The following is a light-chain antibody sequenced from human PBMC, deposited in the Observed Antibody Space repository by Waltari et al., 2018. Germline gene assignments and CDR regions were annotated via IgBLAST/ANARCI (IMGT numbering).Light chain of an antibody. CDR3: QQYNNWPPVFT. Sequence: EIVMTQSPATLSVSPGERATLSCRASQSVSSNLAWYQQKPGQAPRLLIYGASTRATGIPARFSGSGSETEFTLTISSLQSEDFAVYYCQQYNNWPPVFTFGPETKVDIK. J-gene: IGKJ3*01. CDR2: GAS. CDR1: QSVSSN. V-gene: IGKV3-15*01.